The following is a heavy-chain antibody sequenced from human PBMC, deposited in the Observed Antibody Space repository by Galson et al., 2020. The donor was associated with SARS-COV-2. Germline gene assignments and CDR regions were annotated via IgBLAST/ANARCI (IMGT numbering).Heavy chain of an antibody. D-gene: IGHD7-27*01. CDR1: GFTFSSYA. V-gene: IGHV3-23*01. CDR2: ISGSGGST. Sequence: GESLKISCAASGFTFSSYAMSWVRQAPGKGLEWVSAISGSGGSTYYADSVKGRFTISRDNSKNTLYLQMNSLRAEDTAVYYCAKELDWGYYYYGMDVWGQGTTVTGSS. CDR3: AKELDWGYYYYGMDV. J-gene: IGHJ6*02.